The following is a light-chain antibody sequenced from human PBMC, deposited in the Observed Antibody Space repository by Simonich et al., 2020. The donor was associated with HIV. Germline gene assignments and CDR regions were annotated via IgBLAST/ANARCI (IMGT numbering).Light chain of an antibody. Sequence: QSALTQPASVSGSPGQSITISCTGTSSDVGGYNYVSWYQQHPGKAPQLMIYEVTKRPSGVPDRFSGSKAGNTASLTVSGLQAEDEADYYCSSYAGSNNWVFGGGTKLTVL. J-gene: IGLJ3*02. CDR3: SSYAGSNNWV. CDR2: EVT. V-gene: IGLV2-8*01. CDR1: SSDVGGYNY.